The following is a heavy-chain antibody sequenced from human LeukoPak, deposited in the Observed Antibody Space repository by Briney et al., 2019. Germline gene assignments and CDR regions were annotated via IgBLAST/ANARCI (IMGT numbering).Heavy chain of an antibody. CDR2: INPSGGST. J-gene: IGHJ3*02. V-gene: IGHV1-46*01. D-gene: IGHD3-22*01. CDR1: GYTFTSYY. Sequence: ASVKVSCKASGYTFTSYYMHWVRQAPGQGLEWMGIINPSGGSTSYAQKFQGRVTMTRDMSTSTVYMELSSLRSEDTAVYYCASVTYYYDSSGYSLGYAFDIWGQGTMVTVSS. CDR3: ASVTYYYDSSGYSLGYAFDI.